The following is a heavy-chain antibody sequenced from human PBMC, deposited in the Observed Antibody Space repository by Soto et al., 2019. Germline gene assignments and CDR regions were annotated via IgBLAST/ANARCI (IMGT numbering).Heavy chain of an antibody. D-gene: IGHD2-2*01. CDR1: GYTFSDYD. CDR2: INPNSGGT. V-gene: IGHV1-2*02. J-gene: IGHJ4*02. Sequence: ASVEVSCKASGYTFSDYDIHWVRQAPGQGLEWMGWINPNSGGTKYAPKFQGGVTMTRDTSITTAYMELSRLRSGDTAVYYCAKEPATAKPEGVDFWGQGTLVTVSS. CDR3: AKEPATAKPEGVDF.